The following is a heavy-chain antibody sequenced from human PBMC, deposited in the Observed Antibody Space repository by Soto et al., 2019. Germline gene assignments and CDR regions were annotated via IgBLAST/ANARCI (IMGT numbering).Heavy chain of an antibody. V-gene: IGHV3-48*02. CDR1: GFTFSTYS. CDR3: ARKRLGDLLYVFDS. CDR2: ISRSSSTI. Sequence: PGGSLRLSCAASGFTFSTYSMNWVRQAPGKGLEWVSYISRSSSTIYYADSVKGRFTISRDNAKNSLYLQMSSLRDEDTAVYYCARKRLGDLLYVFDSWGQGTQVTVSS. D-gene: IGHD3-10*01. J-gene: IGHJ4*02.